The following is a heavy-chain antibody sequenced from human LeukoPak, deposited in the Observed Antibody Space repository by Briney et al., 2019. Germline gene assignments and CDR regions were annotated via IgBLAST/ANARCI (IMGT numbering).Heavy chain of an antibody. J-gene: IGHJ4*02. CDR1: GGSFSGYY. CDR3: ARVPGFGGGYFDN. V-gene: IGHV4-34*01. CDR2: INHSGST. D-gene: IGHD3-10*01. Sequence: SDALSLTCAVYGGSFSGYYWSWIRQPPGKGQEWIGEINHSGSTNYNPSLKSRVTISVDTSKNQFSLKLSSVTAADTAVYYCARVPGFGGGYFDNWGQGTLVTVSS.